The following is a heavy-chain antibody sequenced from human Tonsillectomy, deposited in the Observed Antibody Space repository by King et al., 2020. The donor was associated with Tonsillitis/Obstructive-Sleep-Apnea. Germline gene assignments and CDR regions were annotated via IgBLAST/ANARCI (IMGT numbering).Heavy chain of an antibody. CDR2: IYWDDDK. J-gene: IGHJ4*02. CDR1: GFSLSISGVG. V-gene: IGHV2-5*02. CDR3: AHRGPLAEFDY. D-gene: IGHD1-1*01. Sequence: ITLKESGPTLVKPTQTLTLTCTFSGFSLSISGVGVGWIRQPPEKALEWLALIYWDDDKRYSPSLKSSLTINKDTSKNQVVLTVTNMDPVDTATYYCAHRGPLAEFDYWGQGTLVTVSS.